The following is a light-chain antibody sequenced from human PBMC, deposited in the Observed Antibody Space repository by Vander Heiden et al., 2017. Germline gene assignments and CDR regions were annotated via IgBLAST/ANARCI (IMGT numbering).Light chain of an antibody. CDR1: SSDVGSYNY. V-gene: IGLV2-11*01. CDR3: CSYAGRYTWV. J-gene: IGLJ3*02. Sequence: QSALTQPRSVSGSPGQSVTISCTGTSSDVGSYNYVSWYQQHPGKAPKHMLSDVSKRPSGVPDRFSGSKSGNTASLTISGLQTEDEADYYCCSYAGRYTWVFGGGTKLTVL. CDR2: DVS.